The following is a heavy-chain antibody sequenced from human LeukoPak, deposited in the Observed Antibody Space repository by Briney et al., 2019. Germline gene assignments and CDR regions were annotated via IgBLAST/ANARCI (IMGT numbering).Heavy chain of an antibody. D-gene: IGHD2-2*01. CDR1: GFTFSSYG. J-gene: IGHJ4*02. CDR2: ISYDGSNK. CDR3: ARGFGYVGY. Sequence: SGGSLRLSCAASGFTFSSYGMHWVRQAPGKGLEWVAVISYDGSNKYYADSVKGRFTISRDNSKNTLYLQMNSLRAEDTAVYYCARGFGYVGYWGQGTLVTVSS. V-gene: IGHV3-30*03.